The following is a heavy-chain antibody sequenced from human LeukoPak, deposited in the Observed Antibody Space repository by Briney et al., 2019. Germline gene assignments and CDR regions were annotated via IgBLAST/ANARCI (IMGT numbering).Heavy chain of an antibody. CDR1: GFTFSSYS. Sequence: GGSLRLSCAASGFTFSSYSMTWVRQAPGKGLEWVSSISSSSSYIYYADSVKGRFTISRDNAKNSLYLQMNSLRAEDTAVYYCARDRSGSWYRSGYFLDYWGQGTLVTVSS. CDR2: ISSSSSYI. V-gene: IGHV3-21*01. D-gene: IGHD6-13*01. J-gene: IGHJ4*02. CDR3: ARDRSGSWYRSGYFLDY.